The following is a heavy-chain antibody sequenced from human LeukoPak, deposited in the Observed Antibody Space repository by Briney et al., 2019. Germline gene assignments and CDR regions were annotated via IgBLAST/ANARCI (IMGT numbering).Heavy chain of an antibody. J-gene: IGHJ6*03. CDR1: GFIFSSYS. D-gene: IGHD1-7*01. CDR2: ISSSSTTI. CDR3: ARNRFPITGTTNNYYYMDV. Sequence: GGSLRLSCAASGFIFSSYSMNWVRQAPGKGLEWLSYISSSSTTIYYADSVKGRFTISRDNAKNSLYLQMNSLKAEDTAVYYCARNRFPITGTTNNYYYMDVWSKGTTVTVSS. V-gene: IGHV3-48*04.